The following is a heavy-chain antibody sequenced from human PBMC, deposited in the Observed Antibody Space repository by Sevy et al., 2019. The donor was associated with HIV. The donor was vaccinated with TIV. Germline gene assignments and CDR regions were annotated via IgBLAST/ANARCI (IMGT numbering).Heavy chain of an antibody. J-gene: IGHJ4*02. D-gene: IGHD1-26*01. Sequence: SETLSLTCTVSGCSITSLYWNWIRQPPGKGLEWIANIYYNGHSNYNPSLKSRVTLSLNTSKNHFSLRLSSVTAADTAMYYCAGENAWGRGYSWGQGTLVTVSS. CDR2: IYYNGHS. CDR1: GCSITSLY. CDR3: AGENAWGRGYS. V-gene: IGHV4-59*08.